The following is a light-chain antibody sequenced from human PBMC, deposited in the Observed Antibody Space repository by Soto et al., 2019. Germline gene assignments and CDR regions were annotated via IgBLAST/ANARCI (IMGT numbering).Light chain of an antibody. Sequence: IALTELPLSLSVAPVQLASVSSKSSQSLLNSDGNTYLYSYLQKPGQPPQLLIYEVSNRFSGVPDRFSGSGSGTDFTLKISRVEAEDVGVYYCMQSIQLPWTFGQGTKV. J-gene: IGKJ1*01. CDR1: QSLLNSDGNTY. V-gene: IGKV2D-29*01. CDR3: MQSIQLPWT. CDR2: EVS.